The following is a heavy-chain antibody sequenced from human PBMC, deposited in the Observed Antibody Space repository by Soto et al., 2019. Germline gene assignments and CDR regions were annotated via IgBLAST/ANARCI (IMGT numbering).Heavy chain of an antibody. CDR1: VASIIRENYF. D-gene: IGHD4-17*01. CDR3: ARRRASDYGGNHHTYYFDR. Sequence: SETLDIACTFSVASIIRENYFWVWIRQSPRRGMELIGSISYSGRTYDNPSLQSRVTISIDASKNQFSLKLTSVTTADTAVYYCARRRASDYGGNHHTYYFDRWGQGALVTVSS. J-gene: IGHJ4*02. V-gene: IGHV4-39*01. CDR2: ISYSGRT.